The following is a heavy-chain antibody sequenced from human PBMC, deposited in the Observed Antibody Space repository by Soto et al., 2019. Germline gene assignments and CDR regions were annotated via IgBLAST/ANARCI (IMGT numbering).Heavy chain of an antibody. Sequence: QVQLVQSGAEVKKPGSSVKVSCKASGGTFSSYAISWVRQAPGQGLEWMGGIIPIFGTANYAQKFQGRVTIPADESTSTAYMELSSLRSEDTAVYYCARGSHVLTRVHYYYGMDVWGQGTTVTVSS. V-gene: IGHV1-69*12. D-gene: IGHD3-9*01. CDR1: GGTFSSYA. CDR2: IIPIFGTA. CDR3: ARGSHVLTRVHYYYGMDV. J-gene: IGHJ6*02.